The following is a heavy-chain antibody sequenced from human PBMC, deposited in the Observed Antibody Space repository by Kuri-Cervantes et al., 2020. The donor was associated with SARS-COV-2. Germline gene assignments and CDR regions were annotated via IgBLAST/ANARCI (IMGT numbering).Heavy chain of an antibody. CDR3: ARVPSWGYIDAFDI. CDR1: GFTFGDYA. CDR2: IYYSGST. J-gene: IGHJ3*02. V-gene: IGHV4-59*01. D-gene: IGHD1-1*01. Sequence: GSLRLSCTASGFTFGDYAMSWVRQAPGKGLEWIGYIYYSGSTNYNPSLKSRVTISVDTSKNQFSLKLSSVTAADTAVYYCARVPSWGYIDAFDIWGQGTMVTVSS.